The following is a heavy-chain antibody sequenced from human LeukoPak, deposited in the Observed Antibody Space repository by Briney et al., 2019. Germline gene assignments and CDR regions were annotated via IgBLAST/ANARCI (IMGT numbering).Heavy chain of an antibody. J-gene: IGHJ4*02. Sequence: GSLRLSCAASGFTFSSYSMNWVRQAPGKGLEWIGSIYYSGSTYYNPSLKSRVTISVDTSKNQFSLKLSSVTAADTAVYYCARGYSGYDYRPFDYWGQGTLVTVSS. CDR1: GFTFSSYS. D-gene: IGHD5-12*01. V-gene: IGHV4-39*07. CDR3: ARGYSGYDYRPFDY. CDR2: IYYSGST.